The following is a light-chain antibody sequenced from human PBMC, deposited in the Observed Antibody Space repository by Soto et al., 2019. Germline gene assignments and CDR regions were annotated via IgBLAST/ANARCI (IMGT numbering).Light chain of an antibody. V-gene: IGKV1-12*01. CDR1: QGISSW. CDR3: QQSYITPWT. J-gene: IGKJ1*01. CDR2: AAS. Sequence: DIQLTQAPSTLSASVGDRLTITCRASQGISSWLAWYQQKPGKXPKXXIYAASSLQSGVPSRFSGSGSGTDLTITISSLQPEDFETYYCQQSYITPWTFGQGTKVDIK.